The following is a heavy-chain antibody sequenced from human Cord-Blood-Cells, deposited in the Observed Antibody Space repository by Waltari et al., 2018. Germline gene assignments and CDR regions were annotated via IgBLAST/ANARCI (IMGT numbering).Heavy chain of an antibody. CDR3: ASLVVYSSSYYFDY. CDR2: ISYDGSNK. V-gene: IGHV3-30*03. CDR1: GFTFSSYG. Sequence: QVQLVESGGGVVQPGRSLRLSCAASGFTFSSYGIHWDRQAPGKGLEWVAVISYDGSNKYYADSVKGRFTISRDNSKNTLYLQMNSLRAEDTAVYYCASLVVYSSSYYFDYWGQGTLVTVSS. J-gene: IGHJ4*02. D-gene: IGHD6-6*01.